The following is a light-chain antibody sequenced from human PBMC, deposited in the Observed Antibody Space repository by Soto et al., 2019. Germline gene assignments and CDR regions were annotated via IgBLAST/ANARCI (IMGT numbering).Light chain of an antibody. CDR2: DVS. CDR1: SSDVDGYNF. CDR3: TLYTTSFTDV. J-gene: IGLJ1*01. V-gene: IGLV2-14*03. Sequence: QSALTQPASVSGSPGQSITISCTGTSSDVDGYNFVSWYQHHPGKAPKLIIYDVSNRPSGVSSRFSGFKSGNTASLTVSGLQAEDEADYYCTLYTTSFTDVFGTGTKVTVL.